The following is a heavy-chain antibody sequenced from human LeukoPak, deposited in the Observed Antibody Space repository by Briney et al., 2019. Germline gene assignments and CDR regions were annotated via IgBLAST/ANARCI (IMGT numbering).Heavy chain of an antibody. Sequence: ASVKASCKASGGTFSSYAISSVRQAPGQGVEWMGRIIPIFGTANYAQKFQGRVTITADKSTSTAYMELSSLRSEDTAVYYCARERGYCSSTSCLYYYYYMDVWGKGTTVTVSS. D-gene: IGHD2-2*01. CDR2: IIPIFGTA. V-gene: IGHV1-69*06. CDR1: GGTFSSYA. J-gene: IGHJ6*03. CDR3: ARERGYCSSTSCLYYYYYMDV.